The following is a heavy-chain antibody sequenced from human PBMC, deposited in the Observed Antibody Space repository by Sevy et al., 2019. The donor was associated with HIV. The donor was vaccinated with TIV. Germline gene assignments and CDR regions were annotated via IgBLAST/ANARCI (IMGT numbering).Heavy chain of an antibody. Sequence: SETLSLTCAVSGGSISSGGYSWSWIRQPPGEGLEWIGYIFHTGSTYYNPSLKSRVTISVDRSKNQFSLQLSSVTAADTAIYYCARAAATVTTVTHFDYWGQGTLVTVSS. D-gene: IGHD4-17*01. CDR1: GGSISSGGYS. CDR3: ARAAATVTTVTHFDY. CDR2: IFHTGST. V-gene: IGHV4-30-2*01. J-gene: IGHJ4*02.